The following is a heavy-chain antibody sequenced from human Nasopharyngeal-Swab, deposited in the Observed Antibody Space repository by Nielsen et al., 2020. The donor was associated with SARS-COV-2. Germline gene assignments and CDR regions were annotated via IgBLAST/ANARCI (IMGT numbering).Heavy chain of an antibody. CDR1: AGTSSSYA. CDR2: IIPILGIA. CDR3: ASRNVGYYYYGMDV. V-gene: IGHV1-69*04. Sequence: SVKVSCKAAAGTSSSYASSWVGQAPGQELEWMGRIIPILGIANYAQKFQGRVTITADKSTSTAYMELRSLRSDDTAVYYCASRNVGYYYYGMDVWGQGTTVTVSS. J-gene: IGHJ6*02. D-gene: IGHD1-14*01.